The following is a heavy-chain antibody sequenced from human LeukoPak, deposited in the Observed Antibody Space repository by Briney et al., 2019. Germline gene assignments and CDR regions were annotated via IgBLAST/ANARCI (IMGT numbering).Heavy chain of an antibody. CDR3: AKDNPVVPAAMFY. V-gene: IGHV3-9*01. CDR1: GFTFDDYA. D-gene: IGHD2-2*01. J-gene: IGHJ4*02. Sequence: PGGSLRLSCAASGFTFDDYAMHWVRQAPGKGLGWVSGISWNSGSIGYADSVKGRFTISRDNAKNSLYLQMNSLRAEDTALYYCAKDNPVVPAAMFYWGQGTLVTVSS. CDR2: ISWNSGSI.